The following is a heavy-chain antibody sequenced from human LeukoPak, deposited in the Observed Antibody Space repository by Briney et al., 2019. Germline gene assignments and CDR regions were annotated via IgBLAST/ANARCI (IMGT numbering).Heavy chain of an antibody. V-gene: IGHV1-69*05. CDR1: GGTFSSYA. J-gene: IGHJ4*02. CDR2: IIPIFGTA. CDR3: ARGSGSYSGNFDY. Sequence: ASVKVSCKASGGTFSSYAISWVRQAPGQGLEWMGGIIPIFGTANYAQKFQGRVTMTRDTSTSTVYMELSSLGSEDTADYYCARGSGSYSGNFDYWGQGTLVTVSS. D-gene: IGHD1-26*01.